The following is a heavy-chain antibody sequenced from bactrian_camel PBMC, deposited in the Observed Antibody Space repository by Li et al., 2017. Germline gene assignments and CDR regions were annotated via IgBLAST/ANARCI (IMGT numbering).Heavy chain of an antibody. CDR3: ATTPSESEVVTARMCPFGY. D-gene: IGHD2*01. J-gene: IGHJ6*01. CDR1: ESSNTKTC. CDR2: IYTGGGST. V-gene: IGHV3S1*01. Sequence: HVQLVESGGGSVQAGGSLKLSCVASESSNTKTCMAWYRQSPGKEREGVAVIYTGGGSTHHADSVKGRFTISQGNAKNTVYLQMNNLKFEDTALYYCATTPSESEVVTARMCPFGYWGQGTQVTVS.